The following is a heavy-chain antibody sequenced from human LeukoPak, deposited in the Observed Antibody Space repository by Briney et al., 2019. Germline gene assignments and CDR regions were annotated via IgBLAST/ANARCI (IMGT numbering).Heavy chain of an antibody. D-gene: IGHD2-21*02. J-gene: IGHJ4*02. CDR3: SRHEALPGDY. V-gene: IGHV3-73*01. CDR2: IRPKANNYAT. Sequence: GGSLRLSCAASGFTPSGSTVHWVRQASGRGGDVFGHIRPKANNYATAYVASVKGRSAIFRDDSKNTAYLQLSSLKTDDTAVYYCSRHEALPGDYWGQGTLVTVSS. CDR1: GFTPSGST.